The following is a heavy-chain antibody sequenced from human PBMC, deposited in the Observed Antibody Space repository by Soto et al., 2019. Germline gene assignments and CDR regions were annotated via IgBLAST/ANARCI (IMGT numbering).Heavy chain of an antibody. CDR2: ISSRGGST. CDR1: GFTFSDYS. V-gene: IGHV3-64D*06. J-gene: IGHJ3*01. CDR3: AKPGRWPQTAGTFDV. D-gene: IGHD2-21*02. Sequence: PGGSLRLSCSVSGFTFSDYSMHWVRQVPGKGLECVASISSRGGSTYYADSVRDRFVVTRDRSNTLYLQLSSLRVEDTAVYYCAKPGRWPQTAGTFDVWGQGTLVTVSS.